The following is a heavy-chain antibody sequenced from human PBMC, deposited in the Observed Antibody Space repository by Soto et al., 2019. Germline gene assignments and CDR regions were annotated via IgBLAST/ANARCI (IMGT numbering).Heavy chain of an antibody. CDR2: INPNSGGT. CDR1: GYTFTGYY. V-gene: IGHV1-2*04. J-gene: IGHJ5*02. Sequence: GASVKVSCKASGYTFTGYYMHWVRQAPGQGLEWMGWINPNSGGTNYAQKFQGWVTMTRDTSISTAYMELSRLRSDDTAVYYCARDPTSYGSGSHWFNPWGPGTLVTASS. CDR3: ARDPTSYGSGSHWFNP. D-gene: IGHD3-10*01.